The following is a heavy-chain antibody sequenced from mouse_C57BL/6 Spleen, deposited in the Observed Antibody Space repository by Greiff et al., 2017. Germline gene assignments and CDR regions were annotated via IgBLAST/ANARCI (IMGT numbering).Heavy chain of an antibody. D-gene: IGHD1-1*01. V-gene: IGHV1-54*01. Sequence: QVQLQQSGAELVRPGTSVKVSCKASGYAFTNYLIEWVKQRPGQGLEWIGVINPGSGGTNYNEKFKGKATLTADKSSSTAYMQLSRLASDVSAFYICAKDYGSSSWFAYWGQGTLVTVST. CDR3: AKDYGSSSWFAY. CDR2: INPGSGGT. J-gene: IGHJ3*01. CDR1: GYAFTNYL.